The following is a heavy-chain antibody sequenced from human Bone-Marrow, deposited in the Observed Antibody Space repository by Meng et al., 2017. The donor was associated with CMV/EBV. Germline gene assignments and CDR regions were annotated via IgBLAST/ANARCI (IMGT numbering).Heavy chain of an antibody. CDR1: GFTFSSYG. Sequence: GGSLRLSCAASGFTFSSYGMHWVRQAPGKGLEWVAFIRYDGSNKYYADSVKGRFTISRDNSKNTLYLQMNSLRAEDTAVYYCAKVFPPDLVVVPAAMSRGFDYWGQGTLVTFSS. CDR3: AKVFPPDLVVVPAAMSRGFDY. CDR2: IRYDGSNK. V-gene: IGHV3-30*02. J-gene: IGHJ4*02. D-gene: IGHD2-2*01.